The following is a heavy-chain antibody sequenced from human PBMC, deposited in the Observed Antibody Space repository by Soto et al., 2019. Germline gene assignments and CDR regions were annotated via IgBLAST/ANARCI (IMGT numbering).Heavy chain of an antibody. Sequence: GGSLRLSCAASGFTFMNYAINWVRQAPGKGLEWVSIIDGSSSSTHYPDAVRGRFTISRDNSKNTLYLQMNSLRAKDTAVYYCAKRAGDGNFDYWGQGTLVTVSS. D-gene: IGHD4-17*01. CDR2: IDGSSSST. V-gene: IGHV3-23*01. CDR3: AKRAGDGNFDY. J-gene: IGHJ4*02. CDR1: GFTFMNYA.